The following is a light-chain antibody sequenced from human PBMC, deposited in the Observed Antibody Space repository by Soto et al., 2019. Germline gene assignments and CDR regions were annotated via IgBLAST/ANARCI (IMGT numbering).Light chain of an antibody. Sequence: QSALAQPRSVSGSPGQSVTLSCTGTSSDVGGYDFVSWYQQYPGKAPKLIIFDVTKRTSGVPDRFSGSKSGNSASLTISGLQAEDEADYYCSSYAGSYILGVFGGGTKVTVL. CDR2: DVT. CDR3: SSYAGSYILGV. V-gene: IGLV2-11*01. J-gene: IGLJ3*02. CDR1: SSDVGGYDF.